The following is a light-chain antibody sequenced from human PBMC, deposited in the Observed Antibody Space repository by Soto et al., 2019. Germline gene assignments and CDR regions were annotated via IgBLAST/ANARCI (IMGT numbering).Light chain of an antibody. CDR1: QNNNNY. Sequence: DIQMTQSPSSLSASIGDRVTLTCRASQNNNNYLHWYQLKPGKAPKLLIYGASGLQSGVPSRFSGSGSGTHFTLTISSLQPEDFATYFCQQTYNTPQSFGGGTKVEIK. CDR3: QQTYNTPQS. J-gene: IGKJ4*01. V-gene: IGKV1-39*01. CDR2: GAS.